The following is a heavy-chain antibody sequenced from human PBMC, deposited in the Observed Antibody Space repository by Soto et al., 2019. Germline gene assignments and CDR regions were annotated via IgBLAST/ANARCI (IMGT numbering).Heavy chain of an antibody. CDR3: TNQYYDSSGYYYEGSYYYGMDV. J-gene: IGHJ6*02. CDR2: LRSKANSYAT. CDR1: GVPLNGSA. D-gene: IGHD3-22*01. V-gene: IGHV3-73*01. Sequence: PWGGPGLSCAASGVPLNGSAMHRGRPGFGERAGGGGRLRSKANSYATAYAASVKGRFTISRDDSKNTAYLQMNSLKTEDTAVYYCTNQYYDSSGYYYEGSYYYGMDVWGQGTTVTVSS.